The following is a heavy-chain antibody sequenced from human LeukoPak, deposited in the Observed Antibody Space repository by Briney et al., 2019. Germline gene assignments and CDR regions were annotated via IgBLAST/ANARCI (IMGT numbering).Heavy chain of an antibody. J-gene: IGHJ4*02. CDR2: ISSTSTYI. CDR1: GFTFSSYT. Sequence: GGSLRLPCAASGFTFSSYTMIWVRQAPGKGLEWVSSISSTSTYIYYADSVKGRFTIPRDNAKNSLYLQMNSLRAEDTALYYCARDKSYFGSGNYHYFDSWGQGALVIVSS. CDR3: ARDKSYFGSGNYHYFDS. V-gene: IGHV3-21*06. D-gene: IGHD3-10*01.